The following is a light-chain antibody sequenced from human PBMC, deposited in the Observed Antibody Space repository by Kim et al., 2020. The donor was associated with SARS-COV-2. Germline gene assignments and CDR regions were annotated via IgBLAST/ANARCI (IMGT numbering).Light chain of an antibody. CDR1: DMGTKS. V-gene: IGLV3-21*04. J-gene: IGLJ3*02. CDR3: QVWDSGSDHWV. Sequence: PGKTAHLTCGGYDMGTKSVHWYQQKPGQAPVLVIYYDTDRPSGIPERFSASNSGNTATLTVSRVEAGDEADYYCQVWDSGSDHWVFGGGTQLTVL. CDR2: YDT.